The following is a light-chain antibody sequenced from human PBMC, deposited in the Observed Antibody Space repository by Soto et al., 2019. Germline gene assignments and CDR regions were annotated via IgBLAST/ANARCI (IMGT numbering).Light chain of an antibody. J-gene: IGKJ3*01. CDR3: QQCHNWPFT. CDR2: DAS. V-gene: IGKV3-11*01. CDR1: QSVSSH. Sequence: EIVLTQSPATLSLSPGERATLSCRASQSVSSHLAWYQQKSGQTPRLLIYDASNRATGIPARFSGSGSGTDFTLTISSLEPEDFAVYYCQQCHNWPFTFGPGTKVHIK.